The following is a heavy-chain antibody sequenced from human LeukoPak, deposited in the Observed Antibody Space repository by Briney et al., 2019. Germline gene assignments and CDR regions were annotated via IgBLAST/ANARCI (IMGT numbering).Heavy chain of an antibody. V-gene: IGHV1-2*02. J-gene: IGHJ4*02. Sequence: ASVKVSCKASGYTFTGYYLHWVRQAPGQGLEWMGWIHPKSGDTHYAQKFLGRVTLTRDTSTTIVYMELKWLTSDDTAVYYCSRGGGISFGGIVYWGQGTLVTVSS. CDR3: SRGGGISFGGIVY. CDR1: GYTFTGYY. CDR2: IHPKSGDT. D-gene: IGHD3-16*01.